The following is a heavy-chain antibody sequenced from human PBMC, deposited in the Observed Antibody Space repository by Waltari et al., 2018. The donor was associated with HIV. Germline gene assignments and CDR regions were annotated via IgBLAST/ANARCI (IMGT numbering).Heavy chain of an antibody. CDR3: ARHIVGASDY. V-gene: IGHV3-48*01. D-gene: IGHD1-26*01. CDR2: ISSSSTI. J-gene: IGHJ4*02. Sequence: EVQLVESGGGLVQPGGSLRLSCAASGFTFSSYSMNWVRQAPGKGLEWVSYISSSSTIYYADSVKGRFTISRDNAKNSLYLQMNSLRAEDTAVYYCARHIVGASDYWGQGTLVTVSS. CDR1: GFTFSSYS.